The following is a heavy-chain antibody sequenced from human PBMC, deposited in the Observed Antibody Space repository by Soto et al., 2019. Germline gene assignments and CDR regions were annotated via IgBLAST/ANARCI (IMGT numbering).Heavy chain of an antibody. V-gene: IGHV3-33*01. J-gene: IGHJ6*02. CDR1: GLTFSSSG. CDR3: ARGDYCSWSYYYPYYGMDF. CDR2: IWYDGSNK. Sequence: GGSLRLSCAASGLTFSSSGMHWFRQAPGKGLEWVAVIWYDGSNKYYADSVKGRFTISRDNSKNTLYLQMNSLRAEDTAVYYCARGDYCSWSYYYPYYGMDFRGQGPLVTVSS. D-gene: IGHD3-10*01.